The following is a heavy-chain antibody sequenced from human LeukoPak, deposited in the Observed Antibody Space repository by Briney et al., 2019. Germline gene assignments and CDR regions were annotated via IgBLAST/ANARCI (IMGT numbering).Heavy chain of an antibody. CDR1: GFTFSSYA. D-gene: IGHD4-17*01. Sequence: PGGSLRLSCAASGFTFSSYAMRWIRQAPGKGLEWVSAISGSGGSTYYADSVKGRFTISRDNSKNTLYLQMNSLRAEDTAVYYCARGAYGDYDHFDYWGQGTLVAVSS. J-gene: IGHJ4*02. V-gene: IGHV3-23*01. CDR3: ARGAYGDYDHFDY. CDR2: ISGSGGST.